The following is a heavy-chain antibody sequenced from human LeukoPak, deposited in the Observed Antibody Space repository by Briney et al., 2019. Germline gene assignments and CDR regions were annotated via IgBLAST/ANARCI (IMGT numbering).Heavy chain of an antibody. CDR2: ISYDGSNK. J-gene: IGHJ6*02. Sequence: GGSLRLSCAASGFTFSSYGMHWVRQAPVKGLEWVAVISYDGSNKYYADSVKGRFTISRDNSKNTLYLQMNSLRAEDTAVYYCAKDGDSYYYYYGMDVWGQGTTVTVSS. CDR3: AKDGDSYYYYYGMDV. D-gene: IGHD4-17*01. V-gene: IGHV3-30*18. CDR1: GFTFSSYG.